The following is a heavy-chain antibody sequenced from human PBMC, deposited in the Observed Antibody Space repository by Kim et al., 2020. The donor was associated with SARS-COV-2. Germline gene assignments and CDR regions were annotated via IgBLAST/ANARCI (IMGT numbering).Heavy chain of an antibody. D-gene: IGHD1-26*01. Sequence: RYSPSFQGQVTITADKSISTAYLQWSSLKASDTAMYYCARAWELLSWFDPWGQGTLVTVSS. V-gene: IGHV5-51*01. CDR3: ARAWELLSWFDP. J-gene: IGHJ5*02.